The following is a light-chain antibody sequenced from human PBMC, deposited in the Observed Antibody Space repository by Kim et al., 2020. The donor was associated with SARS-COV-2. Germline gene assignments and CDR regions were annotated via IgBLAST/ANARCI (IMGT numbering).Light chain of an antibody. J-gene: IGKJ1*01. CDR2: AAS. V-gene: IGKV1-27*01. CDR3: QKYNSAPWT. Sequence: ASVGDRVTITCRASQDIANSLAWYQQKPGKVPQVLIYAASTLQSGVPSRFSGSGSGTEFTLTIGSLQTEDVATYYCQKYNSAPWTFGPGTKVNIK. CDR1: QDIANS.